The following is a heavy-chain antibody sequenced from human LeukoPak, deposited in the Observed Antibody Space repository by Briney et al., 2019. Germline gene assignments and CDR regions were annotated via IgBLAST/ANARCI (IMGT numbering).Heavy chain of an antibody. V-gene: IGHV5-51*01. CDR2: IYPGDSDT. Sequence: GESPKISCKGSGYSFTSYWIGWVRQMPGKGLEWMGIIYPGDSDTRYSPSFQGQVTISADKSISTAYLQWSSLKASDTAMYYCARQLPGVSSAFDIWGQGTMVITVSS. CDR1: GYSFTSYW. D-gene: IGHD5/OR15-5a*01. CDR3: ARQLPGVSSAFDI. J-gene: IGHJ3*02.